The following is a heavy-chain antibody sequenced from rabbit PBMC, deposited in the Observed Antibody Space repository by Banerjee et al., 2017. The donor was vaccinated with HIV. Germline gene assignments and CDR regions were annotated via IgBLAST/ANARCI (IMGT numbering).Heavy chain of an antibody. CDR2: IATGSTSNT. Sequence: QEQLVESGGGLVQPEGSLTLTCTASGFSFSSSYYMRWVRQAPGKGLEWIACIATGSTSNTYYARWAKGRFTISKTSSTTVTLQMTSLTGADTATYFCARNYISDGYVGDLWGPGTLVTVS. CDR1: GFSFSSSYY. CDR3: ARNYISDGYVGDL. D-gene: IGHD6-1*01. J-gene: IGHJ4*01. V-gene: IGHV1S45*01.